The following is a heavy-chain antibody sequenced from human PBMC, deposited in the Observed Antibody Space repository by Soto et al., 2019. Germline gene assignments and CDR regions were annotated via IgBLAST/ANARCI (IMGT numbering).Heavy chain of an antibody. CDR2: FDPSGAKT. CDR3: ARFVVGGTRSTI. J-gene: IGHJ4*02. D-gene: IGHD1-26*01. CDR1: GYTFTMYY. Sequence: QVQLVQSGAEVKKPGASVKVSCKASGYTFTMYYLHWVRQAPGQGLEWLGAFDPSGAKTTYAQQFQGRVNMTRDTSTSAVYMGRRSLGSQDTAVYYCARFVVGGTRSTIWGQGTLVTVSS. V-gene: IGHV1-46*01.